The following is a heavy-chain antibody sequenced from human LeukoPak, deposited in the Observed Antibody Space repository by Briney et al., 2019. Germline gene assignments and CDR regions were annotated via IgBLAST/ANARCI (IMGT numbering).Heavy chain of an antibody. V-gene: IGHV5-10-1*01. Sequence: TGESLKISCKGSGYSFTNYWISWVRQMPGKGLEWMGRIDPSDSYTNYSPSFQGHVTISADKSISTAYLQWSSLKASDTAMYYCARSYFDWLRVYYFDYWGQGTLVTVSS. CDR3: ARSYFDWLRVYYFDY. D-gene: IGHD3-9*01. CDR2: IDPSDSYT. CDR1: GYSFTNYW. J-gene: IGHJ4*02.